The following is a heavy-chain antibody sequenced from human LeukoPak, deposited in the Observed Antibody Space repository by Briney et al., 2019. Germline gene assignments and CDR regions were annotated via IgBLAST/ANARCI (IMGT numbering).Heavy chain of an antibody. CDR2: INHSGST. D-gene: IGHD3-3*02. Sequence: SETLSLTCAVYGGSFSGYYWSWICQPPGKGLEWIGEINHSGSTNYNPSLKSRVTISVDTSKNQFSLKLSSVTAADTAVYYCARKISGLFDYWGQGTLVTVSS. CDR1: GGSFSGYY. J-gene: IGHJ4*02. V-gene: IGHV4-34*01. CDR3: ARKISGLFDY.